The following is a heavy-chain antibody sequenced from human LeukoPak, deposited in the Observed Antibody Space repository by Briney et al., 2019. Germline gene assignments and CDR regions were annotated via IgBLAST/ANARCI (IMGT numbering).Heavy chain of an antibody. V-gene: IGHV4-39*01. CDR1: GVSIRSDTYY. J-gene: IGHJ4*02. CDR3: GRHYYDNTGYYYLDY. D-gene: IGHD3-22*01. CDR2: YHNGNS. Sequence: PSETLSLTCIVSGVSIRSDTYYWGWIRQPPGKGLEWIGNYHNGNSYYNPSLKSRVTISEDTSGNQFSLRVTSVTAADTATYYCGRHYYDNTGYYYLDYWGQGTLVTVSS.